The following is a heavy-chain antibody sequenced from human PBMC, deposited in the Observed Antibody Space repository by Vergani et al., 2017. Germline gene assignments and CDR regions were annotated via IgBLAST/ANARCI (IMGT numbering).Heavy chain of an antibody. D-gene: IGHD3-10*01. Sequence: EVQVLESGGGLVQPGGSLRLSCAASGFTFSSYAMSWVRQAPGKGLEWVSSISGSGGSTYYADSVKGRFTISRDTSKNTLYLQMNSLRAEDTAVYYCAKDVWFGEFGRFDPWGQGTLVTVSS. J-gene: IGHJ5*02. CDR2: ISGSGGST. CDR3: AKDVWFGEFGRFDP. V-gene: IGHV3-23*01. CDR1: GFTFSSYA.